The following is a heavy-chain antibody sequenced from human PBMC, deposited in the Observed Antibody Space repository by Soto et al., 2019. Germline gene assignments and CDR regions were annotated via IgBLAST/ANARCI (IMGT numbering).Heavy chain of an antibody. CDR3: AREVSEGHLTFNYKFYGLDV. D-gene: IGHD3-9*01. V-gene: IGHV4-4*02. Sequence: QVQLQESGPGLGKPSGTLSLTCSVFGVSVTSKNWGLWVRQSPGRGLEWIGEIYYGGSINYNPSLKSRATISIDKSKNHFSLNLTSMTAADTAVYFCAREVSEGHLTFNYKFYGLDVWGQGTTVTVSS. J-gene: IGHJ6*02. CDR1: GVSVTSKNW. CDR2: IYYGGSI.